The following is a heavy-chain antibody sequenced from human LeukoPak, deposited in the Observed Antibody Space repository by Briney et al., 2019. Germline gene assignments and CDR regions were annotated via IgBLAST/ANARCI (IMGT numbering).Heavy chain of an antibody. CDR3: ASASFYDSTSYGCDF. J-gene: IGHJ4*02. Sequence: GGSLGLPCAASGFSVSSNYWRWVRQAPGQGLEWVSGFYSNGETYYSESVKGRFTIIRETFKNTGHLQMNSLRAEDTALYYCASASFYDSTSYGCDFWGQGTLVTVSS. CDR2: FYSNGET. V-gene: IGHV3-53*01. CDR1: GFSVSSNY. D-gene: IGHD3-22*01.